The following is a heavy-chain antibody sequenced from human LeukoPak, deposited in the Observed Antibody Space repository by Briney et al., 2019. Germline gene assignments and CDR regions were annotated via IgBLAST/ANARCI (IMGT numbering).Heavy chain of an antibody. D-gene: IGHD2-15*01. Sequence: GASVKVSCKASGYTFTGYYMHWVRQAPGQGLEWMGWINPNSGGTNYAQKFQGRVTMTRDTSISTAYMELSRLRSDDTAVYYCASTLRYGSGGSCYPGGLDYWGQGTLVTVSS. CDR1: GYTFTGYY. CDR2: INPNSGGT. V-gene: IGHV1-2*02. CDR3: ASTLRYGSGGSCYPGGLDY. J-gene: IGHJ4*02.